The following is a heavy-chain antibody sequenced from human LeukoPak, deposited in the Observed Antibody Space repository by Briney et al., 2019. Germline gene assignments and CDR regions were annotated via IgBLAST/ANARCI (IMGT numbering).Heavy chain of an antibody. CDR2: IIPIFGTA. CDR3: ARERLWFGELFHTDAFDI. Sequence: SVKVSCKASGGTFSSYAISWVRQAPGQGLEWMGRIIPIFGTANYAQKFQGRVTITTDESTSTAYMELSSLRSEDTAVHYCARERLWFGELFHTDAFDIWGQGTMVTVSS. J-gene: IGHJ3*02. D-gene: IGHD3-10*01. V-gene: IGHV1-69*05. CDR1: GGTFSSYA.